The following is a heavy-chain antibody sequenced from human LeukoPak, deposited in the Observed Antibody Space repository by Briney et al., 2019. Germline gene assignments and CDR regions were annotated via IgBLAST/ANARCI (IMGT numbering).Heavy chain of an antibody. CDR3: ARERLADDAFDI. V-gene: IGHV1-69*13. CDR1: GGTFSSYA. Sequence: ASVKVSCKASGGTFSSYAISWVRQAPGQGLEWMGGIIPIFGTANYAQKFQGRVTITADESTSTAYMELSSLRSEDTAVYYCARERLADDAFDIWGQGTMVTVSS. J-gene: IGHJ3*02. D-gene: IGHD4-11*01. CDR2: IIPIFGTA.